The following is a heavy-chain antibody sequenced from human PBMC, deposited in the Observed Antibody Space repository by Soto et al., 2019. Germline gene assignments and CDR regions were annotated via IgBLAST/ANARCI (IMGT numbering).Heavy chain of an antibody. CDR1: GFTFSSYG. V-gene: IGHV3-30*18. J-gene: IGHJ4*02. CDR2: ISYDGSNK. Sequence: QVQLVESGGGVVQPGRSLRLSCAASGFTFSSYGMHWVRQAPGKGLEWVAVISYDGSNKYYADSVKGRFTISRDNSKNTMYLQMSSLRDEDTAVYYCAKEAGITIFGVVTGPYYLDYWGQGTLVTVSS. D-gene: IGHD3-3*01. CDR3: AKEAGITIFGVVTGPYYLDY.